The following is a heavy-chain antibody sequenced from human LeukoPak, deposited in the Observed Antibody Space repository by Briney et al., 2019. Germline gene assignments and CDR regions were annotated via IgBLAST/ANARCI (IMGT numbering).Heavy chain of an antibody. CDR3: ARGRNIVVVTAIDY. Sequence: SETLSLTCTVSGGSISSSSYYWGWIRQPPGKGLEWIGEINHSGSTNYNPSLKSRVTISVDTSKNQFSLKLSSVTAADTAVYYCARGRNIVVVTAIDYWGQGTLVTVSS. V-gene: IGHV4-39*07. J-gene: IGHJ4*02. D-gene: IGHD2-21*02. CDR2: INHSGST. CDR1: GGSISSSSYY.